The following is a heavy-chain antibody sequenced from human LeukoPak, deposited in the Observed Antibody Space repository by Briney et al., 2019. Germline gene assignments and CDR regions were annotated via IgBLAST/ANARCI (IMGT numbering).Heavy chain of an antibody. CDR2: INPNSGGT. Sequence: ASVNVSCKASGYTFIGYYMRWVRQAPGQGREWMGRINPNSGGTNYAQKFQGRVTMTRDTSISIAYMELSRLTSDDTAVYYCARVKSSSYPEFDYWGQGTLVTVSS. CDR1: GYTFIGYY. D-gene: IGHD6-6*01. V-gene: IGHV1-2*06. CDR3: ARVKSSSYPEFDY. J-gene: IGHJ4*02.